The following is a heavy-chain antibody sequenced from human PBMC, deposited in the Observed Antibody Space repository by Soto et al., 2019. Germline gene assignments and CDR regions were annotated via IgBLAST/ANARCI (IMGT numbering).Heavy chain of an antibody. Sequence: SETLSLTCSVSGGSISDYYWSWIRQSPEKGLEYIAYSSYGGITNLNGALNGRVTMSIGTPMNQFSLKLTSVTAADTAVYYCARGYYESSDYFVGSPIFDYWGQGSLVTVSS. CDR2: SSYGGIT. D-gene: IGHD3-22*01. V-gene: IGHV4-59*08. CDR3: ARGYYESSDYFVGSPIFDY. J-gene: IGHJ4*02. CDR1: GGSISDYY.